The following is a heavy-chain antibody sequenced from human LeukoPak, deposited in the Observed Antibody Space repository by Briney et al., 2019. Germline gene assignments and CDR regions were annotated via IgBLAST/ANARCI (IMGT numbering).Heavy chain of an antibody. Sequence: PGTSLRLSCAFTFSTYSIHWVRQAPGKGLEWMAVVSYDGRTTFYTDSVRGRFTISRDNSKNTVYLQMNSLRAEDTAVFYCMSEISFDVFDVWGQGTVVTVSS. CDR3: MSEISFDVFDV. J-gene: IGHJ3*01. V-gene: IGHV3-30-3*01. CDR1: FTFSTYS. CDR2: VSYDGRTT.